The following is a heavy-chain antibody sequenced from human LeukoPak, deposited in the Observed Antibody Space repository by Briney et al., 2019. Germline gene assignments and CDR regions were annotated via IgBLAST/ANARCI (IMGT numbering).Heavy chain of an antibody. CDR2: IWYDGSNK. Sequence: PGGSLRLSCAASGXTFSSYGIHWVRQAPGKGLEWVAVIWYDGSNKYYADSVKGRFTISRDNSKNTLYLQMNSLRVEDTAVYYCARDGDSAVATRVFDYWGQGTLVTVSS. CDR1: GXTFSSYG. J-gene: IGHJ4*02. D-gene: IGHD5-18*01. V-gene: IGHV3-33*01. CDR3: ARDGDSAVATRVFDY.